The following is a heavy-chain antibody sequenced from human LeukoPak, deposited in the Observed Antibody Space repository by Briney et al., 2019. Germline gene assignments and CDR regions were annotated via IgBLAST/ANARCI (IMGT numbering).Heavy chain of an antibody. V-gene: IGHV3-23*01. CDR2: IRGSGGST. CDR1: GFTFSSYG. CDR3: AKDTGRITITVPKDAFDI. Sequence: PGGSLRLSCTASGFTFSSYGMCCVRQAPGKGLEWVSAIRGSGGSTYYADSVKGRFTISRDNSKNTLYLQMNSLRAEDTAVYYCAKDTGRITITVPKDAFDIWGQGTMVTVSS. D-gene: IGHD1-20*01. J-gene: IGHJ3*02.